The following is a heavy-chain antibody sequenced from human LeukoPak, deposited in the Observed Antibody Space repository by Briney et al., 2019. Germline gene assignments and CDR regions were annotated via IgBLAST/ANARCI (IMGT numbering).Heavy chain of an antibody. J-gene: IGHJ4*02. Sequence: RGSLRLSCAASGNYWMHWVRQAPGKGLVWVSHINSDGSWTSYADSVKGRFTISKDNAKNTVYLQMNSLRAEDTAVYYCARDITIFGVVINFDYWGQGTLVTVSS. CDR2: INSDGSWT. CDR3: ARDITIFGVVINFDY. D-gene: IGHD3-3*01. V-gene: IGHV3-74*01. CDR1: GNYW.